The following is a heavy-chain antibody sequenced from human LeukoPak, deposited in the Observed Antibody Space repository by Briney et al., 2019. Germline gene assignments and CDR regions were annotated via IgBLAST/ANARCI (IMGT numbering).Heavy chain of an antibody. CDR1: GYTLTELS. D-gene: IGHD6-19*01. Sequence: ASVKVSCKVSGYTLTELSMHWVRQAPGKGLEWMGGFDPEDGETIYAQKFQGRVTMTEDTSTDTAYMELSSLRSEDTALYYCAPKERSSGVTPPFDPWGQGTLVTVSS. CDR2: FDPEDGET. CDR3: APKERSSGVTPPFDP. J-gene: IGHJ5*02. V-gene: IGHV1-24*01.